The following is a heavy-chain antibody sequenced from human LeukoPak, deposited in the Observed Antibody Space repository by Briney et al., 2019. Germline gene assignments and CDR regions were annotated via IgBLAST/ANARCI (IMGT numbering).Heavy chain of an antibody. CDR2: ISDSGTST. Sequence: GGSLRLSCTASGFTVSSDYMSWVRQAPGKGLEWVSAISDSGTSTYYADSVKGRFTISRDNSKNTLYLQINSLRPEDTAVYYCAKEVVSAIPDYWGQGTLVTVSS. V-gene: IGHV3-23*01. CDR3: AKEVVSAIPDY. CDR1: GFTVSSDY. J-gene: IGHJ4*02. D-gene: IGHD2-21*01.